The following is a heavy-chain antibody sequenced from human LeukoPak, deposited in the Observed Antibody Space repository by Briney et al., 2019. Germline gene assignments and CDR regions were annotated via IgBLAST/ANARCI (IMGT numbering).Heavy chain of an antibody. J-gene: IGHJ2*01. V-gene: IGHV3-23*01. CDR2: VSGIGGST. Sequence: GRSLRLSCAASGFTFTRYAMNWVRQAPGKGLEWVSAVSGIGGSTYYADSVKGRFTISRDNSKNTLYLQMNSLRAEDTAVYYCAKDRDYGGNSGGYFDLWGRGTLVTVSS. CDR1: GFTFTRYA. D-gene: IGHD4-23*01. CDR3: AKDRDYGGNSGGYFDL.